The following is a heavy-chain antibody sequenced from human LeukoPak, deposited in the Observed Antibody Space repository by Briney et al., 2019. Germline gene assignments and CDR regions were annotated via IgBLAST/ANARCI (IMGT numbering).Heavy chain of an antibody. CDR3: ARRALYRYKYSSSSYSNHNWFDP. J-gene: IGHJ5*02. Sequence: PSETLSLTCAVYGGSFSGYYWSWIRQPPGKGLEWIGEINHSGSTNYNPSLKSRVTISVDTSKNQFSLKLSSVTAADTAVYYCARRALYRYKYSSSSYSNHNWFDPWGQGTLVTVSS. CDR2: INHSGST. V-gene: IGHV4-34*01. D-gene: IGHD6-6*01. CDR1: GGSFSGYY.